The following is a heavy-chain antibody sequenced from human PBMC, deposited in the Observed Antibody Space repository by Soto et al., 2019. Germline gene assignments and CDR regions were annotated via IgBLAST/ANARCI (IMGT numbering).Heavy chain of an antibody. D-gene: IGHD6-19*01. CDR3: AKGTSGWYYYMDV. CDR1: GFTFSSYA. V-gene: IGHV3-23*01. J-gene: IGHJ6*03. Sequence: GSLRLSCAASGFTFSSYAMSWVRQAPGKGLEWVSAISGSGGSTYYADSVKGRFTISRDNSKNTLYLQMNSLRAEDTALYHCAKGTSGWYYYMDVWGKGTTVTVSS. CDR2: ISGSGGST.